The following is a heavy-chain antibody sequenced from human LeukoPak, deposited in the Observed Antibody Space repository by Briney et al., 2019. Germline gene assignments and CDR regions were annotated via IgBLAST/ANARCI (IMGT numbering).Heavy chain of an antibody. CDR3: AGEGYDSSGNFDY. J-gene: IGHJ4*02. CDR1: GYTFTGYY. D-gene: IGHD3-22*01. CDR2: INPNSGGT. Sequence: ASVKVSCKASGYTFTGYYMHWVRQAPGQGLEWMGWINPNSGGTNYAQKFQGRVTMTRDTSISTAYMELSRLRSDDTAVYHCAGEGYDSSGNFDYWGQGTLVTVSS. V-gene: IGHV1-2*02.